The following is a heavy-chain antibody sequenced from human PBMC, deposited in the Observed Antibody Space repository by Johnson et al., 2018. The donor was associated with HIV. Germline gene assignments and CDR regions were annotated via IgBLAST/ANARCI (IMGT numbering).Heavy chain of an antibody. V-gene: IGHV3-53*01. CDR1: GFTVSSNY. CDR2: IYSGDST. CDR3: ARERGAVAGTAAFAV. D-gene: IGHD6-19*01. Sequence: VQLVESGGGLIQPGGSLRLSCAASGFTVSSNYMSWVRQAPGKGLEWVSVIYSGDSTYYADSVKGRFTISRDNSKNTLYLQMNSLIAEDTAVYYCARERGAVAGTAAFAVWGQGTVVTVSS. J-gene: IGHJ3*01.